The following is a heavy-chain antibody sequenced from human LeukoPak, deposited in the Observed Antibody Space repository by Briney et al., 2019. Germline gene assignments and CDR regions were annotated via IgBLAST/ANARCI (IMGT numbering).Heavy chain of an antibody. D-gene: IGHD6-19*01. V-gene: IGHV4-59*01. J-gene: IGHJ3*02. CDR3: ARDRPGIAVAGDAFDI. CDR2: IRNRGSN. CDR1: GGSISSYH. Sequence: PSETLSLTCTVSGGSISSYHWSWIRQPPGKGLEWIGYIRNRGSNNYNPSLKSRVNLSVDTSKNQFSLKLTSVTAADTAVYYCARDRPGIAVAGDAFDIWGKGTMVTVSS.